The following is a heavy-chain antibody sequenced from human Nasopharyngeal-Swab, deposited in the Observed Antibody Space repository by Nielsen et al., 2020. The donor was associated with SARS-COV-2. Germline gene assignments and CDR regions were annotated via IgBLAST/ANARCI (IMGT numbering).Heavy chain of an antibody. V-gene: IGHV4-59*12. CDR3: ARDREYFQH. J-gene: IGHJ1*01. CDR2: IYYSGST. Sequence: PGKGLEWIGYIYYSGSTNYNPSLKSRVTISVDTSKNQFSLKLSSVTAADTAVYYCARDREYFQHWGQGTLVTVSS.